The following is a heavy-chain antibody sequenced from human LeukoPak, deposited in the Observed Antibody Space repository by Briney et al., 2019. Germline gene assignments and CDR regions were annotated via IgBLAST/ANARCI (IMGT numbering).Heavy chain of an antibody. CDR1: GYSFTSYW. Sequence: GESLKISCKGSGYSFTSYWIGWVRQMLGKGLEWMGIIYPGDSDTRYSPSFQGQVTISADKSISTAYLQWSSLKASDTAMYYCARQSSYCSSTSCILEYYYYYMDVWGKGTTVTVSS. CDR2: IYPGDSDT. J-gene: IGHJ6*03. V-gene: IGHV5-51*01. CDR3: ARQSSYCSSTSCILEYYYYYMDV. D-gene: IGHD2-2*01.